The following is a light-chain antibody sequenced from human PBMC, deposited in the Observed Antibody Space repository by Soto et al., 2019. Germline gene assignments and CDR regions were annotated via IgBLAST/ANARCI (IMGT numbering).Light chain of an antibody. CDR3: CSYAVRSILV. Sequence: QSALTQPASVSGSPGQSITISCTGTSSDVGSYNLVSWYQQHPGKAPKLMIYEGSKRPSGVSNRFSGSKSGNTASLTISGLQAEDEADYYCCSYAVRSILVFGGGTKLTVL. J-gene: IGLJ2*01. V-gene: IGLV2-23*01. CDR1: SSDVGSYNL. CDR2: EGS.